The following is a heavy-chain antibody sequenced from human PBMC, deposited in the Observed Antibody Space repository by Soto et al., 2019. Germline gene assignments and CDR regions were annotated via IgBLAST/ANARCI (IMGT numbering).Heavy chain of an antibody. Sequence: QVQLVQSGAEVKKPASSVKVSCKASGGTFSSYAISWVRQAPGQGLEWMGGIIPIFGTANYAQKFQGRVTITADESTSTAYMELSSLRSEDTAVYYCARERSSSWYLGEFDYWGQGTLVTVSS. CDR3: ARERSSSWYLGEFDY. D-gene: IGHD6-13*01. CDR1: GGTFSSYA. CDR2: IIPIFGTA. V-gene: IGHV1-69*12. J-gene: IGHJ4*02.